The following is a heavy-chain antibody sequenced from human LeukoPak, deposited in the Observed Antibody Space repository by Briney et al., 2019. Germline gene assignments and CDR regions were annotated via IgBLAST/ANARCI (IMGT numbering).Heavy chain of an antibody. CDR2: ISGSGDGT. Sequence: GGSLRLSCAASGFTLSANDMSWVRPAPGKGLEWVSAISGSGDGTEYADSVKGRFTISRDSSQSMLYLHMNSLRAEDTAVYFCAKCSTSCYSNWFDPWGQGTLVSVSP. CDR1: GFTLSAND. CDR3: AKCSTSCYSNWFDP. J-gene: IGHJ5*02. V-gene: IGHV3-23*01. D-gene: IGHD2-2*01.